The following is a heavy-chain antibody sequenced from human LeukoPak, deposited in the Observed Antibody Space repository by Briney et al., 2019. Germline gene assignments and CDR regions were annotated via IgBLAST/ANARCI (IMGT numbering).Heavy chain of an antibody. CDR1: GGSFSGYY. J-gene: IGHJ4*02. CDR3: ARVTGYMIEDYFDY. CDR2: INHSGGT. D-gene: IGHD3-22*01. Sequence: SETLSLTCAVYGGSFSGYYWSWIRQPPGKGLEWIGEINHSGGTNYNPSLKSRVTISVDTSKNQFSLKLRSVTAADTAVYYCARVTGYMIEDYFDYWGQGTLVTASS. V-gene: IGHV4-34*01.